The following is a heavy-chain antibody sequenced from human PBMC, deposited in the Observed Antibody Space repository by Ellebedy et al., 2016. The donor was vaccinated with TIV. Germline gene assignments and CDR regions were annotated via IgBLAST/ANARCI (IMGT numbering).Heavy chain of an antibody. CDR1: GFTFSGYW. CDR3: AREKDALTGYYYYYMDV. J-gene: IGHJ6*03. Sequence: GESLKISCAASGFTFSGYWMNWVRQAPGKGLEWVANIKEDGTEKYYVDSVKGRFTISRDNSKNTLYLQMNSLRREDTAVYYCAREKDALTGYYYYYMDVWGKGTTVSVSS. CDR2: IKEDGTEK. D-gene: IGHD3-9*01. V-gene: IGHV3-7*01.